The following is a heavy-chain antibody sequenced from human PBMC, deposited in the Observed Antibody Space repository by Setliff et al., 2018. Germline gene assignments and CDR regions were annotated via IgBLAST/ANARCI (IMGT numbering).Heavy chain of an antibody. CDR2: IRHDGGDI. CDR3: ARSESCGATNCSPFDY. CDR1: GFTFSTYR. V-gene: IGHV3-7*01. J-gene: IGHJ4*02. Sequence: PGGSLRLSCAASGFTFSTYRMHWVRQAPGKGLEWVANIRHDGGDINYVDSVKGRFTISRDNAENSLYLQMNSLRAEDTAVYYCARSESCGATNCSPFDYWGQGTLVTVSS. D-gene: IGHD2-2*01.